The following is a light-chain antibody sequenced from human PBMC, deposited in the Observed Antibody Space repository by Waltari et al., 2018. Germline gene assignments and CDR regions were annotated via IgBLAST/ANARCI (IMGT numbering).Light chain of an antibody. CDR2: AAS. V-gene: IGKV1-39*01. CDR3: QQYYGTPLT. Sequence: DIQMTQAPSSLSASVGDRVTITCRASQDISNYLNWYQQKPGKAPKLLIYAASNLQTGVPSRFSGSGSGTDFTLTISSLQPEDFATYYCQQYYGTPLTFGGGTKVEIK. CDR1: QDISNY. J-gene: IGKJ4*01.